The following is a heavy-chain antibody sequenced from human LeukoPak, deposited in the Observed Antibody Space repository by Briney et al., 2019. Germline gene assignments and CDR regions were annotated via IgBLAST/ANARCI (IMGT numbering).Heavy chain of an antibody. CDR3: AGTSCKGCWFDP. Sequence: GGSLRLSCAASGFTFSSYWMHWVRQAPGKGLVWVSRINSDGSSTSYADSVKGRFTTSRDNAKNTLYLQMNSLRAEDTAVYYCAGTSCKGCWFDPWGQGTLVTVSS. CDR1: GFTFSSYW. CDR2: INSDGSST. V-gene: IGHV3-74*01. J-gene: IGHJ5*02. D-gene: IGHD2-2*01.